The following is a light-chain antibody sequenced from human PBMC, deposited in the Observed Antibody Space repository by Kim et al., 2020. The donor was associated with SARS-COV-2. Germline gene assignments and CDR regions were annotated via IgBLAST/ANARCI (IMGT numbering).Light chain of an antibody. CDR3: NSRDSNDNVV. V-gene: IGLV3-19*01. Sequence: VALAQTVTITCQGDSLRSYYATWYQQKPGQAPIVVIYGKNNRPSGIPDRFSGSSSGNTASLTITGTQAGDEADYYCNSRDSNDNVVFGGGTQLTVL. CDR1: SLRSYY. J-gene: IGLJ2*01. CDR2: GKN.